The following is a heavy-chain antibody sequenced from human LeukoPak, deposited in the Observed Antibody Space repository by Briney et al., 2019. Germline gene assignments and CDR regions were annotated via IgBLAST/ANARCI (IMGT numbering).Heavy chain of an antibody. CDR2: IYPGDSDT. Sequence: GESLKISCKGSGYSFTSYWIGWVRQMPGKGLEWMGIIYPGDSDTRYSPSFQGQVTISADKSISTAYLQWSSLKASDTAMYYCASSYCSSTSCPQTLLYWGQGTLVTVTS. D-gene: IGHD2-2*01. CDR1: GYSFTSYW. J-gene: IGHJ4*02. V-gene: IGHV5-51*01. CDR3: ASSYCSSTSCPQTLLY.